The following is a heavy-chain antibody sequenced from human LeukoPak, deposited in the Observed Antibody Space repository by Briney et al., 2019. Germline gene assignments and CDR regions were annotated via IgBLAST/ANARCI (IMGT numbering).Heavy chain of an antibody. D-gene: IGHD2-2*01. V-gene: IGHV5-51*01. Sequence: GESLKISCAGSGFSFSSYWIVRVRQMPGKGLEWMGIIFPDDSDTRYSPSFQGQVTISADKSISTAYLQWRSLKASDTALYYCARQSSLSHAFDVWGQGTMVSLSS. CDR2: IFPDDSDT. CDR3: ARQSSLSHAFDV. CDR1: GFSFSSYW. J-gene: IGHJ3*01.